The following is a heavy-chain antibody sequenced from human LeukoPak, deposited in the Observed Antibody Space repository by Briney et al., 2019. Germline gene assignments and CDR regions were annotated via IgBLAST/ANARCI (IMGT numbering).Heavy chain of an antibody. J-gene: IGHJ4*02. V-gene: IGHV4-38-2*02. D-gene: IGHD6-19*01. Sequence: SETLSLTCNVSGYSISSGYYWGWIRQPPGKGLQWIGTIYHSGSTNYNPSLKSRVTISVDKSKNQFSLKLSSVTAADTAVYYCARRTPAVAAPGGYWGQGTLVTVSS. CDR2: IYHSGST. CDR1: GYSISSGYY. CDR3: ARRTPAVAAPGGY.